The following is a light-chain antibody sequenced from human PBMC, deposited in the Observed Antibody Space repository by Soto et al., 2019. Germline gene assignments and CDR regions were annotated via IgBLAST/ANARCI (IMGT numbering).Light chain of an antibody. CDR3: QSYGTGLSGLYV. CDR1: SSNIGAGKD. Sequence: QSVLTQSPSVSGAPGQRVTISCTGSSSNIGAGKDVHWYQQLPGTAPKLLIYGNNNRPSGVPDRFSVSKSGASASLAIAGLRAEDEGDYFCQSYGTGLSGLYVFGTGTKVTVL. V-gene: IGLV1-40*01. CDR2: GNN. J-gene: IGLJ1*01.